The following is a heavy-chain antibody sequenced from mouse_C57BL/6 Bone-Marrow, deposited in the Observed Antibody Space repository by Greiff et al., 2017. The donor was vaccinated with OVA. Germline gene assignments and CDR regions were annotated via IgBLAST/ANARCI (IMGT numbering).Heavy chain of an antibody. CDR1: GYTFTSYT. CDR3: ARGRITTVVARSPYYFDD. D-gene: IGHD1-1*01. V-gene: IGHV1-4*01. CDR2: INPSSGYT. J-gene: IGHJ2*01. Sequence: VQLQQSGAELARPGASVKMSCKASGYTFTSYTMHWVKQRPGQGLEWIGYINPSSGYTKYNQKFKDKATLTADKSSSTAYMQLSSLTSEDSAVYYCARGRITTVVARSPYYFDDWGQGTTLTVSS.